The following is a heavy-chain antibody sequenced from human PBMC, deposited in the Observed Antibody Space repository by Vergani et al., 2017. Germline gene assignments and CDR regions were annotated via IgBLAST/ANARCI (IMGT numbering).Heavy chain of an antibody. J-gene: IGHJ4*02. CDR1: GYSISSGYY. Sequence: QVQLQESGPGLVKPSETLSLTCAVSGYSISSGYYWGWIRQPPGKGLEWIGSIYHSGTTSSNASLKSRVTISLDTSKNHFSLHLSSVTAADTAVYYCATLLTGGIDFWGQGTLVTVSS. D-gene: IGHD3-16*01. CDR2: IYHSGTT. V-gene: IGHV4-38-2*01. CDR3: ATLLTGGIDF.